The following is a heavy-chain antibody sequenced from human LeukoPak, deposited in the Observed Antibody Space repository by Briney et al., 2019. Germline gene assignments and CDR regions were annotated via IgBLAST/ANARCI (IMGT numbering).Heavy chain of an antibody. CDR2: TNHSGST. CDR1: GGSFSGYY. Sequence: SETLSLTCAVYGGSFSGYYWSWIRQPPGKGLEWIGETNHSGSTNYNPSLKSRVTISVDTSKNQFSLKLSSVTAADTAVYYCAGLYYYDSSGYYDYWGQGTLVTVSS. J-gene: IGHJ4*02. V-gene: IGHV4-34*01. CDR3: AGLYYYDSSGYYDY. D-gene: IGHD3-22*01.